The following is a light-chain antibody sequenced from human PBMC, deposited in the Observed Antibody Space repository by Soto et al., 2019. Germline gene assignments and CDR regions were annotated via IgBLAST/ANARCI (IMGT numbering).Light chain of an antibody. J-gene: IGKJ4*01. CDR1: HDVSRN. CDR3: QQYISMLS. V-gene: IGKV1-33*01. CDR2: DAS. Sequence: DIQMTQSPSSLSASVGDSVTIACQSSHDVSRNLNWFPQKPGEAPKLLIYDASNLERWVPSRFSASGSGTDFTFTISSLQPEDVATYYCQQYISMLSFGGGT.